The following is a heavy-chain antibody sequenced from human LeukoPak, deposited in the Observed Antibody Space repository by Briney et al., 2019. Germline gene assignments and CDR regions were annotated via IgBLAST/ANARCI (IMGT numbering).Heavy chain of an antibody. CDR2: INPDTDFT. D-gene: IGHD3-16*01. CDR3: APTSEAYTSNWSV. V-gene: IGHV1-2*02. CDR1: GYTFTSYD. Sequence: GASVKVSCKASGYTFTSYDINWVRQATGQGLEWMGWINPDTDFTNYAPKFRGRVIMTRDTSISTAYMEVRRLTFDDTAIYYCAPTSEAYTSNWSVWGQGTLVTVSP. J-gene: IGHJ4*02.